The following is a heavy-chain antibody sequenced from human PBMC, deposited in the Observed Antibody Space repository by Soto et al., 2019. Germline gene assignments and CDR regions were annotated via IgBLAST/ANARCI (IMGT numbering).Heavy chain of an antibody. J-gene: IGHJ5*02. D-gene: IGHD3-9*01. CDR1: GGSISSYY. Sequence: SETLSLTCTVSGGSISSYYWSWIRQPPGKGLEWIGYIYYSGSTNYNPSLKSRVTISVDTSKNQFSLKLSSVTAADTAVYYCARHDWLDGGFQFDPWGQGTLVTVSS. CDR2: IYYSGST. CDR3: ARHDWLDGGFQFDP. V-gene: IGHV4-59*08.